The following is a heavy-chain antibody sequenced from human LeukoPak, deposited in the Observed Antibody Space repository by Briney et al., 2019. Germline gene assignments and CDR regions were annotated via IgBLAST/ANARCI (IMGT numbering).Heavy chain of an antibody. CDR2: IYHSGST. CDR3: ARDGSTTSFGY. Sequence: SETLSLTCSVSGSSITSEYYWGWIRQAPAKGLEWVGTIYHSGSTYYNPALRSRVTISVDTSRNHFSLKLTSVTAADTAVYYCARDGSTTSFGYWGQGTLVTVSS. CDR1: GSSITSEYY. J-gene: IGHJ4*02. D-gene: IGHD1-26*01. V-gene: IGHV4-38-2*02.